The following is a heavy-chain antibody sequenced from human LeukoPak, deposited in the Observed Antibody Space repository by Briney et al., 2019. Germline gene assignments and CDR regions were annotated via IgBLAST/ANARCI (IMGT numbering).Heavy chain of an antibody. CDR2: IGSNGGST. Sequence: PGGSLRLSCAASGFTFSIYTMHWVRQAPGKGLESVSAIGSNGGSTYYANSVKGRFTISRGNSKNTLYLQMGSLRDEDMAVYYCARETTGTFDYWGQGTLVTVSS. V-gene: IGHV3-64*01. CDR3: ARETTGTFDY. J-gene: IGHJ4*02. CDR1: GFTFSIYT. D-gene: IGHD4-17*01.